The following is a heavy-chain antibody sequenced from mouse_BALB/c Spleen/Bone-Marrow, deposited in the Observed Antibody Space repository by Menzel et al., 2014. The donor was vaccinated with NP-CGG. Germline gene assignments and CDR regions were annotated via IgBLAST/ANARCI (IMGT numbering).Heavy chain of an antibody. D-gene: IGHD2-14*01. V-gene: IGHV14-3*02. CDR2: IDPANGNT. Sequence: VQLQQPGAELVKPGASVKLSCTGSGFNIKDTYMHWVKQRPEQGLEWIGRIDPANGNTKYGPKFQGKATITADTSSNTAYLQLSSLTSEDTAVYYCASYYRYSFDYWGQGTTLTVSS. CDR1: GFNIKDTY. CDR3: ASYYRYSFDY. J-gene: IGHJ2*01.